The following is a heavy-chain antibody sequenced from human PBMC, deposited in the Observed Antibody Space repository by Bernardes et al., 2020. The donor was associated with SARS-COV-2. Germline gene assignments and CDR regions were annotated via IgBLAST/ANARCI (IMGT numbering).Heavy chain of an antibody. CDR3: ATAPAMVRANWFDP. CDR2: FDPEDGET. V-gene: IGHV1-24*01. Sequence: SVKVSCKVSGYTLTELSMHWVRQAPGQGLEWMGGFDPEDGETIYAQKFQGRVTMTEDTSTDTAYMELSSLRSEDTAVYYCATAPAMVRANWFDPWGQGTLVTVSS. CDR1: GYTLTELS. D-gene: IGHD3-10*01. J-gene: IGHJ5*02.